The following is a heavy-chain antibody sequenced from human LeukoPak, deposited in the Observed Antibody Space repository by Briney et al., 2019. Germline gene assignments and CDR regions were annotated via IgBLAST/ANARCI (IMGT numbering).Heavy chain of an antibody. V-gene: IGHV3-48*02. CDR1: GFTFSNSG. CDR2: ISSSYNTI. CDR3: ARAYYSSQFDY. D-gene: IGHD3-10*01. Sequence: GGSLRLSCAASGFTFSNSGMSWVRQAPGKGLEWVSYISSSYNTIYYADSVKGRFTISRDNAKNSLYLQMNSLTDEDTAVYYCARAYYSSQFDYWGQGTLVTVSS. J-gene: IGHJ4*02.